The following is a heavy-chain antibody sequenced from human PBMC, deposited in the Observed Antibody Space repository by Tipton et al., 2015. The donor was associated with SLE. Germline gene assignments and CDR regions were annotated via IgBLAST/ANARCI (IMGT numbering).Heavy chain of an antibody. D-gene: IGHD4-11*01. CDR3: ARDKVVRTIYSNYYYFDL. Sequence: GLVKPSETLSLTCGVSGYFISSGYYWGWIRQPPGKGLEWIGHIDYTGKTDYNPSLKTRVTITVDPSKNQFSLNLGSVTAADTATYYCARDKVVRTIYSNYYYFDLWGRGTLVTVSS. V-gene: IGHV4-38-2*02. CDR1: GYFISSGYY. CDR2: IDYTGKT. J-gene: IGHJ2*01.